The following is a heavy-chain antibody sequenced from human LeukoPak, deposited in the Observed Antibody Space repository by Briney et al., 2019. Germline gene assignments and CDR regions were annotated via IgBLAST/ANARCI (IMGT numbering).Heavy chain of an antibody. J-gene: IGHJ6*02. Sequence: GGSLRLSCAASGFTFSGYAMSWVRQAPGKGLEWVSAISGSGGSTYYADSVKGRFTISRDNSKNTLYLQMNSLRAEDTAVYYCAKGDSSSWYRDSIQYYGMDVWGQGTTVTVSS. CDR3: AKGDSSSWYRDSIQYYGMDV. D-gene: IGHD6-13*01. CDR1: GFTFSGYA. V-gene: IGHV3-23*01. CDR2: ISGSGGST.